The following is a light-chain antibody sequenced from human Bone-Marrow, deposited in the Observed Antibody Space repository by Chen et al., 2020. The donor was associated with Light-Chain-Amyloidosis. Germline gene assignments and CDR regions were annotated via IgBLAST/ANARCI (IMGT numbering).Light chain of an antibody. V-gene: IGLV2-14*01. Sequence: QSALTQPASVSGSPGQSITISCTGTSSDVGGDNHFSWYQQHPDKAPKLMIYEVTNRPSWVPDRFSGSKSDNTASLTISGLQTEDEADYFCSSYTITNTLVFGSGTRVTV. J-gene: IGLJ1*01. CDR3: SSYTITNTLV. CDR2: EVT. CDR1: SSDVGGDNH.